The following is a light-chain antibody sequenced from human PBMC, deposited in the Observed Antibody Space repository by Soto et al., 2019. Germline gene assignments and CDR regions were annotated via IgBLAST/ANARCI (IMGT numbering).Light chain of an antibody. J-gene: IGKJ5*01. V-gene: IGKV1-33*01. Sequence: IRVTQSPPTLSASVGDRVTITCRASQTITTWMAWYQQKPGKAPKLLVYDASNLHPGVPSRFRGSGSGTEFSFNITSLQPEDVATYYCQQYDDLPITFGQGTRLEIK. CDR1: QTITTW. CDR2: DAS. CDR3: QQYDDLPIT.